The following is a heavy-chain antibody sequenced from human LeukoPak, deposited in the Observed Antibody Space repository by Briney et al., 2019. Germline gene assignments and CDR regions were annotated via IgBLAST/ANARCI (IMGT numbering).Heavy chain of an antibody. CDR2: ISWNSGSI. V-gene: IGHV3-9*01. D-gene: IGHD3-9*01. CDR3: ARSPDYDILTGPYRGDYYYGMDV. J-gene: IGHJ6*02. CDR1: GFTFDDYA. Sequence: GGSLRLSCAASGFTFDDYAMHWVRQAPGKGLEWVSGISWNSGSIGYADSVKGRFTISRDNAKNSLYLQMNSLRAEDTALYYCARSPDYDILTGPYRGDYYYGMDVWGQGTTVTVSS.